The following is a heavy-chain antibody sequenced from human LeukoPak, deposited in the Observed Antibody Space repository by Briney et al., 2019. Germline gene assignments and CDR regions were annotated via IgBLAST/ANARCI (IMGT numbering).Heavy chain of an antibody. CDR3: ARSIGLTGGGVDV. V-gene: IGHV3-11*01. CDR1: GFTFSDYN. D-gene: IGHD3-9*01. Sequence: GGSLRLSCAASGFTFSDYNMNWVRQAPGKGLGWVSYITNGGSTIHHADSVKGRFTISRDNAKKTLYLQMYSLRAEDTAVYYCARSIGLTGGGVDVWGQGTTVTVSS. CDR2: ITNGGSTI. J-gene: IGHJ6*02.